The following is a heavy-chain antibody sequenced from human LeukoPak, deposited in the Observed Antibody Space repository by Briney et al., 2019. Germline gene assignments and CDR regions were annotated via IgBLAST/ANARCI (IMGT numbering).Heavy chain of an antibody. Sequence: PGGSLRLSCEASGFTFSSYWMHWVRQAPGKGLVWISRINVDGGTTDYADSVRGRFTISRDNAKNTLYLQMNNLRAEDTAVYYCTRDMTGPLDHWGQGTLVTASS. CDR3: TRDMTGPLDH. D-gene: IGHD1-20*01. CDR1: GFTFSSYW. CDR2: INVDGGTT. V-gene: IGHV3-74*01. J-gene: IGHJ4*02.